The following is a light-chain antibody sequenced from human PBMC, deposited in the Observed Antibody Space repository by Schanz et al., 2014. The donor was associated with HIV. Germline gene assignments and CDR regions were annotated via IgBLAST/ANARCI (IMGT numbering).Light chain of an antibody. V-gene: IGLV2-14*01. Sequence: QSALTQPASVSGSPGQSITISCTGTSSDVGVYNYVSWYQQHPGKAPKLMIYEVSQRPSGVPDRFAGSKSGNTASLRISGLQADDEADYYCSSFTSSFTYVFGTGTKLTVL. CDR3: SSFTSSFTYV. CDR1: SSDVGVYNY. J-gene: IGLJ1*01. CDR2: EVS.